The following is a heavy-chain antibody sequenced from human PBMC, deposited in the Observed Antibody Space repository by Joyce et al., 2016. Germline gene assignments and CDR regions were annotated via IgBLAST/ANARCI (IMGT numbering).Heavy chain of an antibody. D-gene: IGHD2/OR15-2a*01. J-gene: IGHJ5*02. V-gene: IGHV1-2*02. CDR2: VDPNNGGT. CDR1: GYTFTGHY. CDR3: ARDDHCNSGCYVGWFDP. Sequence: QVQLVQSGAEVKKPGASVKVSCKASGYTFTGHYMHWVRQAPGQGLEWRGWVDPNNGGTNYAKKFQGRVTMTRDTSISTAYMELSRLRPDDTAVYYCARDDHCNSGCYVGWFDPWGQGTLVTVSS.